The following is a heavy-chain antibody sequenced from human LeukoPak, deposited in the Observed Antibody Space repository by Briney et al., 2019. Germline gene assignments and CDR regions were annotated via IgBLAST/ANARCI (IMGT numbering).Heavy chain of an antibody. CDR3: AKSPSYGDFYFDY. CDR2: ISGSGGST. D-gene: IGHD4-17*01. J-gene: IGHJ4*02. Sequence: GGSLRLSCAASGFTFSSYAMSWVRQAPGKGLEWVSTISGSGGSTYYADSVKGRFTISRDNSKNTLYLQMNSLRAEDTAVYYCAKSPSYGDFYFDYWGQGTLVTVSS. CDR1: GFTFSSYA. V-gene: IGHV3-23*01.